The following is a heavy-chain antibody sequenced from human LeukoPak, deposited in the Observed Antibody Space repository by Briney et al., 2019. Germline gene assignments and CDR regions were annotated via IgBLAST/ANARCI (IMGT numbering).Heavy chain of an antibody. D-gene: IGHD1-26*01. V-gene: IGHV4-39*01. J-gene: IGHJ4*02. CDR1: GDSISSTSYY. CDR3: ARGVGARGSNSDY. Sequence: SETLSLTCIVSGDSISSTSYYWGWIRQPPGKGLEWIGIINYSGSTGYNPSLKSRVSSSVDTSKNQISLRLSSVTAADTAVYYCARGVGARGSNSDYWGQGVLVTVSS. CDR2: INYSGST.